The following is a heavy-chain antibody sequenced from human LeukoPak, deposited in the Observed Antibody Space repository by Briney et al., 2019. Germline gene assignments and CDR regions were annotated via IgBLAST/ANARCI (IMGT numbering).Heavy chain of an antibody. CDR3: ARDPSYGGYDN. V-gene: IGHV3-21*01. CDR1: GFTFSSYS. D-gene: IGHD5-12*01. J-gene: IGHJ4*02. CDR2: ISSSSYI. Sequence: PGGSLRLSCAASGFTFSSYSMNWVRQAPGKGLEWVSSISSSSYIYYADSVKGRFTISRDNAKNSLYLQMNSLRAEDTAVYYCARDPSYGGYDNWGQGTLVTVSS.